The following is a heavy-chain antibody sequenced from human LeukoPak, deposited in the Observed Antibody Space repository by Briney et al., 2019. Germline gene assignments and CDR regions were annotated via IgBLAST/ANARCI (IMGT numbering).Heavy chain of an antibody. D-gene: IGHD5-18*01. CDR3: ARGDTAAAEYFQH. V-gene: IGHV4-59*01. J-gene: IGHJ1*01. Sequence: PSETLSLTCTVSGGSISSYYWSWIRQPPGKGLEWIGYIYYCGSTNYNPSLKSRVTISVDTSKNQFSLKLSSVTAADTAVYYCARGDTAAAEYFQHWGQGTLVTVSS. CDR2: IYYCGST. CDR1: GGSISSYY.